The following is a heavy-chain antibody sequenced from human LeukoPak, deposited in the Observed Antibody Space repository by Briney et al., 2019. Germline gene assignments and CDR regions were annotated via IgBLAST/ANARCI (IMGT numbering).Heavy chain of an antibody. CDR1: SGSISSSGYY. CDR3: TRSSGYYGGDMDV. V-gene: IGHV4-39*01. CDR2: VYYSGST. Sequence: SETLPLTCTVPSGSISSSGYYWGWIRQPPGKGLGWIGSVYYSGSTYYNPSLKSRVTISVDASKNQFSLKLSSVTAADTAIYYCTRSSGYYGGDMDVWGKGATVTVSS. D-gene: IGHD3-22*01. J-gene: IGHJ6*03.